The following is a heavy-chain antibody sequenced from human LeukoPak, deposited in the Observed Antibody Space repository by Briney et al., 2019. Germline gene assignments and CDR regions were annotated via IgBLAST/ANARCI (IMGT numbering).Heavy chain of an antibody. CDR2: ISAYNGNT. D-gene: IGHD2-15*01. Sequence: ASVKVSCKASGYTFTSYGISWVRHAPGQGLEWMGWISAYNGNTNYAQKLQGRVTMTTDTSTSTAYKALRSLRSDHTGVYFCAGDLQDIVVVVAATKWFDPGARGPRVTV. J-gene: IGHJ5*02. CDR1: GYTFTSYG. V-gene: IGHV1-18*01. CDR3: AGDLQDIVVVVAATKWFDP.